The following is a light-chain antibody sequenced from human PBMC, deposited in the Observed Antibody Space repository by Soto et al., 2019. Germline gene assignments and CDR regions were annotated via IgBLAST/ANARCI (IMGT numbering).Light chain of an antibody. V-gene: IGKV1-5*03. CDR3: QHYNSYSEA. CDR1: QTISSW. Sequence: DIQMTQSPSTLSGSVGDRVTINCRASQTISSWLAWYQQKPVKAPKLLIYKASTLKSGGPARFGGSGSETEFTLTISSLQPDDFATYYCQHYNSYSEAFGHGTKVELK. CDR2: KAS. J-gene: IGKJ1*01.